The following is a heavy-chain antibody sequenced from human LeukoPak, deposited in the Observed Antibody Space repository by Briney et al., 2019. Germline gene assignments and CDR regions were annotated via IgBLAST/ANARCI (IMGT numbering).Heavy chain of an antibody. CDR3: ARESSITMVRGPAPGTFDY. Sequence: PGGSLRLSCAASGFTFSSYSMNWVRQAPGKGLEWVSSISSSSYIYYADSVKGRFTISRDNAKNSLYLQMNSLRAEDTAVYYCARESSITMVRGPAPGTFDYWGQGTLVTVSS. J-gene: IGHJ4*02. CDR2: ISSSSYI. V-gene: IGHV3-21*01. D-gene: IGHD3-10*01. CDR1: GFTFSSYS.